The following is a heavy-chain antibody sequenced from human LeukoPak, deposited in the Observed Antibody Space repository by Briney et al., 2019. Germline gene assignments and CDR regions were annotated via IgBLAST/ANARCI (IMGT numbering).Heavy chain of an antibody. J-gene: IGHJ5*02. D-gene: IGHD2-15*01. CDR1: GFTFSSYG. CDR3: AKSERFYCSGGTCYPNWFDP. V-gene: IGHV3-30*18. Sequence: GGSLRLSCAASGFTFSSYGMHWVRQAPGKGLEWVAVISYDGSNKYYADSVKGRFTISRDNSKNTLYLQMNSLRAEDTAVYYCAKSERFYCSGGTCYPNWFDPWGQGTLVTVSS. CDR2: ISYDGSNK.